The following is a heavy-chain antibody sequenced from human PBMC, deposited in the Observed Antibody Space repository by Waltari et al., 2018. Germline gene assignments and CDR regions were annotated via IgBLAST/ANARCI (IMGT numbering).Heavy chain of an antibody. V-gene: IGHV4-39*01. J-gene: IGHJ4*02. Sequence: HLQLQESGPGLVKPSETLSLTCSVSGDSITTGTYYWCWIRQTPGKGLEWNGSSYYSGATPYSPSLKSRVTISADMSKNQFSLKLSSVTAADTAVYYCARHPHNHYYSEWGQGTLVTVSS. CDR3: ARHPHNHYYSE. CDR1: GDSITTGTYY. CDR2: SYYSGAT. D-gene: IGHD3-10*01.